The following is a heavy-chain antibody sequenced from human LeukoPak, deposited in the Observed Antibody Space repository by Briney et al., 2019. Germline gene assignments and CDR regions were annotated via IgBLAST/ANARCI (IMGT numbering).Heavy chain of an antibody. V-gene: IGHV3-74*01. D-gene: IGHD5-24*01. J-gene: IGHJ4*02. Sequence: GGSLRLPCTASGFTFSSYWMHWVRQAPGKGLVWVSRINSDGGSTSYADSVKGRFTISRDNAKNTLYLQMNSLRAEDTAVYYCARRIQGMALYYFDYWGQGTLVTVSS. CDR2: INSDGGST. CDR1: GFTFSSYW. CDR3: ARRIQGMALYYFDY.